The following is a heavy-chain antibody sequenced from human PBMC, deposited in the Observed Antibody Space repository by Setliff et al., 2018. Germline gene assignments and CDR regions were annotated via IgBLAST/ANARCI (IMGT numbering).Heavy chain of an antibody. J-gene: IGHJ5*02. V-gene: IGHV5-51*01. CDR3: ARRGERFFNWFDP. CDR1: RYSFTSYW. CDR2: IFPGDSDT. Sequence: GESLKISCKGSRYSFTSYWIAWVRQMPGKGLEWMGIIFPGDSDTRYSPSFQGQVTLSADKSLSTAYLQWSSLKASDTAIYYCARRGERFFNWFDPWGQGTLVTVSS. D-gene: IGHD2-21*01.